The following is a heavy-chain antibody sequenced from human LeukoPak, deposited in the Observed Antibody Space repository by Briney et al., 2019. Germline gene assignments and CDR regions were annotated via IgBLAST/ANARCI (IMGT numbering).Heavy chain of an antibody. Sequence: ASVKVSCKASRYTFTGYYVHWVRQAPGQGLEWMGWINPNSGGTNYTQKFQGRVTMTRDTSISTAYMELSSQRSDDTAVYYCARGIGQWLGIDYWGQGTLVTVSS. D-gene: IGHD6-19*01. J-gene: IGHJ4*02. V-gene: IGHV1-2*02. CDR3: ARGIGQWLGIDY. CDR1: RYTFTGYY. CDR2: INPNSGGT.